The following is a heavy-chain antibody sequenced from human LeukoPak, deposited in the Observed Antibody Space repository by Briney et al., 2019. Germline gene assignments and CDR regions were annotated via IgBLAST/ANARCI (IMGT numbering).Heavy chain of an antibody. V-gene: IGHV4-34*01. J-gene: IGHJ4*02. Sequence: SETLSLTCAVYGGSFSGYYWSWLRQPPGKGLEWLGEINHSGSTNYNPSLKSRVTISVDTSKNQFSLRLSSVTAADTAVYYCARVTGYMTEDYFDYWGQGTLITVSS. CDR1: GGSFSGYY. CDR2: INHSGST. D-gene: IGHD6-13*01. CDR3: ARVTGYMTEDYFDY.